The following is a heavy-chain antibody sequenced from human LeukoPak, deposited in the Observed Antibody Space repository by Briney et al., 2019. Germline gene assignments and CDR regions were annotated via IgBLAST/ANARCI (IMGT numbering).Heavy chain of an antibody. CDR3: AREINSSSWYSVPFDY. CDR1: GYTFTAHY. V-gene: IGHV1-2*02. J-gene: IGHJ4*02. CDR2: INPNSGGT. D-gene: IGHD6-13*01. Sequence: ASVKVSCKASGYTFTAHYMHWVRQAPGQGLEWMGWINPNSGGTNYAQKFQGRVTMTRDTSISTAYMELSRLRSDDTAVYYCAREINSSSWYSVPFDYWGQGTLVTVSS.